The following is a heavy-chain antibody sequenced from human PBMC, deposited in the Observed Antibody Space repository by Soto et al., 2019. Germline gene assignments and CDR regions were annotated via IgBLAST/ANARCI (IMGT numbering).Heavy chain of an antibody. D-gene: IGHD3-10*01. CDR3: EKVSEGRRLLWFGDY. CDR2: ISGSGGST. V-gene: IGHV3-23*01. Sequence: GGSLRLSCAASGFTFNSYSMNWVRQAPGKGLEWVSAISGSGGSTYYADSVKGRFTISRDNSKNTLYLQMNSLRAEDTAVYYCEKVSEGRRLLWFGDYWGQGTLVTVSS. CDR1: GFTFNSYS. J-gene: IGHJ4*02.